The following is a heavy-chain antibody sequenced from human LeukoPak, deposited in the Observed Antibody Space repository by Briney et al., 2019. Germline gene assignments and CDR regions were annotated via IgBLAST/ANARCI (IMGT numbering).Heavy chain of an antibody. D-gene: IGHD6-19*01. V-gene: IGHV4-59*08. CDR2: IYYSGCT. CDR1: GGSISSYY. CDR3: ARRTYSSGWYVDY. Sequence: SETLSLTCTVSGGSISSYYWSWIRQPPGKGLEWIGYIYYSGCTNYNPSLKSRVTISVDTSKNQFSLKLSSVTAADTAVYYCARRTYSSGWYVDYWGQGTLVTVSS. J-gene: IGHJ4*02.